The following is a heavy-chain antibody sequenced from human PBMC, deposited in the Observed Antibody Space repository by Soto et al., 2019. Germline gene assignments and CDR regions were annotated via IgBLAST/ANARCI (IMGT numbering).Heavy chain of an antibody. V-gene: IGHV3-48*02. J-gene: IGHJ5*02. CDR2: ISSSSSTI. CDR3: ARNGAAPGISQNWFDP. Sequence: PGGSLRLSCAASGFTFSSYSMNWVRQAPGKGLEWVSYISSSSSTIYYADSVKGRFTISRDNAKNSLYLQMNSLRDEDTAVYYCARNGAAPGISQNWFDPWGQGTLVTVSS. D-gene: IGHD6-13*01. CDR1: GFTFSSYS.